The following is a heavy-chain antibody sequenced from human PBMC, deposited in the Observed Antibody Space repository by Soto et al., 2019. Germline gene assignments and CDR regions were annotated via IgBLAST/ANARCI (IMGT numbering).Heavy chain of an antibody. Sequence: PSETLSLTCTVSGGSISSSSYYWGWIRQPPGKGLEWIGSIYYSGSTYYNPSLKSRVTISVDTSKNQFSLKLSSVTAADTAVYYCARSSGYDGFYLSPILQNWGQGTLVTVSS. CDR3: ARSSGYDGFYLSPILQN. V-gene: IGHV4-39*01. D-gene: IGHD5-12*01. CDR1: GGSISSSSYY. CDR2: IYYSGST. J-gene: IGHJ4*02.